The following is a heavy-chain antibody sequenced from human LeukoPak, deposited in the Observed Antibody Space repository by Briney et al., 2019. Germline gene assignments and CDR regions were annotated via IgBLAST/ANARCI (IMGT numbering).Heavy chain of an antibody. Sequence: PSETLSLTCTVSGGSISSYYWSRIRQPAGKGLEWIGRIYTSGSTNYNPSLKSRVTMSVDTSKNQFSLKLSSVTAADTAVYYCARDLAIPGDYYYYMDVWGKGTTVTVSS. CDR2: IYTSGST. V-gene: IGHV4-4*07. J-gene: IGHJ6*03. D-gene: IGHD2-21*01. CDR1: GGSISSYY. CDR3: ARDLAIPGDYYYYMDV.